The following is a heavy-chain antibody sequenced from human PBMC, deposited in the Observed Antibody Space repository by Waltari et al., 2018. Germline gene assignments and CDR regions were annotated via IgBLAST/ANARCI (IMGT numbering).Heavy chain of an antibody. Sequence: SEKNYVDSVKGRFTISRDDAKNSLYLQMNILTADDTAVYYCARDNLGGAFDYWGQGALVVVSS. J-gene: IGHJ4*02. V-gene: IGHV3-7*03. CDR3: ARDNLGGAFDY. CDR2: SEK. D-gene: IGHD3-16*01.